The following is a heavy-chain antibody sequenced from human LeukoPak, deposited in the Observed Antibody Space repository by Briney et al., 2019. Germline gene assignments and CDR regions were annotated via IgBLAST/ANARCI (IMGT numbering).Heavy chain of an antibody. Sequence: GGSLRLSCAASGFTFSSYSMNWVRQAPGKGLEWVSSISSSSSYMYYADSMKGRFTISRDNAKNSLYLQMNSLRAEDTAVYCCARDAITMVRGVLGYWGQGTLVTVSS. J-gene: IGHJ4*02. CDR3: ARDAITMVRGVLGY. CDR2: ISSSSSYM. V-gene: IGHV3-21*01. D-gene: IGHD3-10*01. CDR1: GFTFSSYS.